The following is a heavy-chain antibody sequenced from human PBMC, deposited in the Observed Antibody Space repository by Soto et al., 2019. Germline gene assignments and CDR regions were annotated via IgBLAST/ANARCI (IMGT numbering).Heavy chain of an antibody. V-gene: IGHV4-39*01. D-gene: IGHD1-26*01. CDR1: GGSISSSSYY. CDR3: ARHAVGATTYYYYGMDV. Sequence: PSETLSLTCTVSGGSISSSSYYWGWIRQPPGKGLEWIGSIYYSGSTYYNPSLKSRVTISVDTSKNQFSLKLSSVTAADTAVYYCARHAVGATTYYYYGMDVWGQGTTVTVSS. CDR2: IYYSGST. J-gene: IGHJ6*02.